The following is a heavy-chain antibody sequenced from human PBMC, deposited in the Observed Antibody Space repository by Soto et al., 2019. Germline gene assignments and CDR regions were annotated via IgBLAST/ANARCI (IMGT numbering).Heavy chain of an antibody. CDR3: AKDLLGFGELLGYFFYGMDV. D-gene: IGHD3-10*01. CDR1: GFTFSTYG. CDR2: ISYDGSKR. Sequence: QEQLVESGGGVVQPGTSLRLSCAASGFTFSTYGMSWVRQAPGKGLEWVSLISYDGSKRYFADSVRGRFSLARDNSKNTLYMRLNNLRPEDTSIYYCAKDLLGFGELLGYFFYGMDVWCQGTTVTVSS. J-gene: IGHJ6*02. V-gene: IGHV3-30*18.